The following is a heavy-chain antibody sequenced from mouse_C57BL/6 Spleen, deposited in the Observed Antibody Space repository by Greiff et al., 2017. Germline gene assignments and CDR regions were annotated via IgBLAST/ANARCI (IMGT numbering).Heavy chain of an antibody. CDR3: ARSEPVVALYYYAMDY. V-gene: IGHV1-53*01. J-gene: IGHJ4*01. D-gene: IGHD1-1*01. Sequence: VKLQQPGTELVKPGASVKLSCKASGYTFTSYWMHWVKQRPGQGLEWIGNINPSYGGTNYNEKFKSKATLTVDKSSSTAYMQLSSLTSEDSAVYYCARSEPVVALYYYAMDYWGQGTSVTVSS. CDR2: INPSYGGT. CDR1: GYTFTSYW.